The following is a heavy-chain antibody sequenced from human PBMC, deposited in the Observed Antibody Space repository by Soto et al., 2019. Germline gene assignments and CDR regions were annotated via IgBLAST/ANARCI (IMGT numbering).Heavy chain of an antibody. CDR1: DGSVSSGSYY. D-gene: IGHD3-3*01. CDR3: ARGQAFWTGYYRMPYYFDY. Sequence: SETLSLTCTVSDGSVSSGSYYWSWIRQPPGKGLEYIGYLYYSGSTNYDPSLKSRVTISVDTPKNQFSLELTSVTAADTAVYYCARGQAFWTGYYRMPYYFDYWGQGTLVTVSS. V-gene: IGHV4-61*01. J-gene: IGHJ4*02. CDR2: LYYSGST.